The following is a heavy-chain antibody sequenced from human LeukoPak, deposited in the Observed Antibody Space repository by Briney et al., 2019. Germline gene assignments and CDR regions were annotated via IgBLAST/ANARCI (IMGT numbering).Heavy chain of an antibody. CDR2: INPSGGST. CDR3: ARDLVFCSGGSCWDF. Sequence: GASVKVSCKASGYTFTDYYMHWVRQAPGQRLEWMGIINPSGGSTSYAQKFQGRVTMTTDTSTSTAYVELRSLRSDDTAVYYCARDLVFCSGGSCWDFWGQGTLVTVSS. J-gene: IGHJ4*02. D-gene: IGHD2-15*01. V-gene: IGHV1-46*01. CDR1: GYTFTDYY.